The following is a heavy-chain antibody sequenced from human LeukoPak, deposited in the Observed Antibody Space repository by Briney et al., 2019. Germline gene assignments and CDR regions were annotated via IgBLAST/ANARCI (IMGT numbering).Heavy chain of an antibody. CDR3: AKRAVPGNAFFDN. D-gene: IGHD6-19*01. CDR2: ISGSGGRT. J-gene: IGHJ4*02. CDR1: GLIFSYHY. Sequence: AGGSLRLSCAASGLIFSYHYMSWIRQAPGKGLEWVSVISGSGGRTYYADSVKGRFTISRDNSKNTLYLQMNSLSAEDTAVYYCAKRAVPGNAFFDNWGQGTLVTVSS. V-gene: IGHV3-23*01.